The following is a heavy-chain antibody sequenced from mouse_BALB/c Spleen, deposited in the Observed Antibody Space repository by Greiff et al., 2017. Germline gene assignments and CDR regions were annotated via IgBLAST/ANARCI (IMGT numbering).Heavy chain of an antibody. J-gene: IGHJ3*01. Sequence: EVKLMESGGGLVQPGGSRNLSCAASGFTFSSFGMHWVRQAPEKGLEWVAYISSGSSTLYYADTVKGRFTISRDNPKNTLFLQMTSLRSEDTAMYYCAAGTGWFAYWGQGTLVTVSA. CDR3: AAGTGWFAY. CDR2: ISSGSSTL. D-gene: IGHD4-1*01. V-gene: IGHV5-17*02. CDR1: GFTFSSFG.